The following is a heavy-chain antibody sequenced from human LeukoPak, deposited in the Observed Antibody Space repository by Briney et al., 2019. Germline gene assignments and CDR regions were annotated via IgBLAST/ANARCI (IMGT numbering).Heavy chain of an antibody. D-gene: IGHD3-10*01. CDR3: ARGGRGTMVRGVIALSESMDV. Sequence: ASVKVSCKASGYTFTSYGISWVRQAPGQGLEWMGWISAYNGNTNYAQKLQGRVTMTRDMSTSTVYMELSSLRSEDTAVYYCARGGRGTMVRGVIALSESMDVWGKGTTVTVSS. J-gene: IGHJ6*03. CDR1: GYTFTSYG. V-gene: IGHV1-18*01. CDR2: ISAYNGNT.